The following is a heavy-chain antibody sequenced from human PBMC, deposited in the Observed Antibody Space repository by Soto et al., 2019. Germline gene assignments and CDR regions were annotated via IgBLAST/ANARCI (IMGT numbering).Heavy chain of an antibody. CDR2: IVPTREIT. D-gene: IGHD1-26*01. CDR1: GGTFSSFT. J-gene: IGHJ6*02. V-gene: IGHV1-69*02. CDR3: AAPGTNIRYASTGGYCWAV. Sequence: QGQLVQSGAEVKKPGSSVKVSCKASGGTFSSFTLTWVRQAPGQGLEWLGRIVPTREITNYARRFQGRLNITAEKSTGAAYMKLSTLGSDDTAVFYCAAPGTNIRYASTGGYCWAVWGQGTTVSVSS.